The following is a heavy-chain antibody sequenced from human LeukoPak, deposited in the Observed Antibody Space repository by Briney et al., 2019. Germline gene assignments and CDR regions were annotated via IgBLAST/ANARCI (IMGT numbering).Heavy chain of an antibody. CDR1: GGSISNGGYY. Sequence: PSETLSLTCTVSGGSISNGGYYWTWIRQHPGKGLEWIGHIYNSGTTDYNPSLKSRLTISLDTSKNQFSLKLSSVTAADTAVYYCARHEPEHQLEAFDIWGQGTMVTVSS. D-gene: IGHD6-13*01. V-gene: IGHV4-31*03. CDR3: ARHEPEHQLEAFDI. J-gene: IGHJ3*02. CDR2: IYNSGTT.